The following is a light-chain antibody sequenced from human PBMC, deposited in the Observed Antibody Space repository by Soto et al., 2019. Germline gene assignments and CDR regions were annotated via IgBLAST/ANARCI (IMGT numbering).Light chain of an antibody. V-gene: IGLV2-8*01. J-gene: IGLJ1*01. CDR1: SSDVGGYNY. Sequence: QSALTQPPSASGSPGQSVTISCTGTSSDVGGYNYVSWYQQHPGKAPKLMIYEVSKRPSGVPDRFSGSKSGNTASLTVSGLQAEDEADYYCSSYAGSTFYVFGTGTKVTGL. CDR2: EVS. CDR3: SSYAGSTFYV.